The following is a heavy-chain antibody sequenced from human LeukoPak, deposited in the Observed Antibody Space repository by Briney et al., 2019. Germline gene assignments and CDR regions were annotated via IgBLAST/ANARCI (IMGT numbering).Heavy chain of an antibody. D-gene: IGHD2-15*01. J-gene: IGHJ6*02. CDR2: TYYRSKWYN. Sequence: SQTLSLTCAISGDSVSSNSAAWNWIRQSPSRGLEWLGRTYYRSKWYNDYAVSVESRITINPDTSKNQFSLQLNSVTPEDTAVYYCARGRLPPNYYYYYGMDVWGQGTTVTVSS. CDR1: GDSVSSNSAA. V-gene: IGHV6-1*01. CDR3: ARGRLPPNYYYYYGMDV.